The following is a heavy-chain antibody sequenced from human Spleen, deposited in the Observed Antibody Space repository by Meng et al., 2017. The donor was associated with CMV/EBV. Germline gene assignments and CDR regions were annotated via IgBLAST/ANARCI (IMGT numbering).Heavy chain of an antibody. J-gene: IGHJ4*02. D-gene: IGHD3-10*01. CDR2: ISGSGGST. Sequence: GESLKISCAASGFTFSSYAMSWVRQAPGKGLEWVSAISGSGGSTYYADSVKGRFTISRDNSKNTLYLQMNSLRAEDTAVYYCARTFPRPGVLPTGDFDYWGQGTLVTVSS. CDR3: ARTFPRPGVLPTGDFDY. CDR1: GFTFSSYA. V-gene: IGHV3-23*01.